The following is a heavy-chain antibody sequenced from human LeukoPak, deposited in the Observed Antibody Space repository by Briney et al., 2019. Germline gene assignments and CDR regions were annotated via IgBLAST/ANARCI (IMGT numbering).Heavy chain of an antibody. CDR1: GFTFSDYA. CDR3: AKEQGGVYDFAWGSYRSGEYGMDV. CDR2: ISGSGGSA. D-gene: IGHD3-16*02. Sequence: GGSLRLSCVVSGFTFSDYAMTWVRQAPGKGLEWVSSISGSGGSAYYADSVRGRFTISRDNSKNTLYLHTSGLRAEDTAVYYCAKEQGGVYDFAWGSYRSGEYGMDVWGQGTTVTVS. V-gene: IGHV3-23*01. J-gene: IGHJ6*02.